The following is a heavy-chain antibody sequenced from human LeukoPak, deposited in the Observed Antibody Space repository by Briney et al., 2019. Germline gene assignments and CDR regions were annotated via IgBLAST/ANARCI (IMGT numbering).Heavy chain of an antibody. CDR1: GGSISSGDYY. CDR2: IYYSGST. D-gene: IGHD6-13*01. Sequence: SRTLSLTCTVSGGSISSGDYYWSWIRQPPGKGLEWIGYIYYSGSTYYNPSLKSRVTISVDTSKNQFSLKLSSVTAADTAVYYCAREMAPPYSSSSNWFDPWGQGTLVTVSS. CDR3: AREMAPPYSSSSNWFDP. J-gene: IGHJ5*02. V-gene: IGHV4-30-4*01.